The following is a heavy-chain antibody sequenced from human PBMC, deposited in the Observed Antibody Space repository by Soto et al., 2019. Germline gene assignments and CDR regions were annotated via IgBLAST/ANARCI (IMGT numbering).Heavy chain of an antibody. CDR3: ARAGCDGGSCYTLVGLRYGMDV. CDR2: ISYDGSNK. D-gene: IGHD2-15*01. J-gene: IGHJ6*02. V-gene: IGHV3-30-3*01. Sequence: QVQLVESGGGVVQPGRSLRLSCAASGFTFSSYAMYWVRQAPGKGLEWVAVISYDGSNKYYADSVKGRFIISRDNSKNTLYLQMNSLRAEDTAVYYCARAGCDGGSCYTLVGLRYGMDVWGQGTTVTVSS. CDR1: GFTFSSYA.